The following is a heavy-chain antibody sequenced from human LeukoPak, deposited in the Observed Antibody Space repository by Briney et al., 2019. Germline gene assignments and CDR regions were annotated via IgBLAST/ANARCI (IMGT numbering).Heavy chain of an antibody. J-gene: IGHJ6*02. Sequence: PGRSLRLSCAASGFTFDDYAMHWVRQAPGKGLEWVSGISWNSGSIGYADSVKDRFTISRDNAKNSLYLQMNSLRAEDTALYYCAKDCGYSSSWYPGGYGMDVWGQGTTVTVSS. CDR3: AKDCGYSSSWYPGGYGMDV. CDR2: ISWNSGSI. V-gene: IGHV3-9*01. D-gene: IGHD6-13*01. CDR1: GFTFDDYA.